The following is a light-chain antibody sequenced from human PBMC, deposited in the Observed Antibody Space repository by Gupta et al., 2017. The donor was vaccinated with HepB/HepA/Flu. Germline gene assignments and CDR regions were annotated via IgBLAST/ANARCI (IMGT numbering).Light chain of an antibody. CDR3: QQDERIRLT. CDR2: WAS. V-gene: IGKV4-1*01. Sequence: DIVMTQSPDSLAVSLGERATINCKSSQSVLYRSDNKNYLTWYQQKPGQPPKMIIYWASIREGGVPDRFSGSGSGTDFTRTINNLKAEDVAVYYCQQDERIRLTFGQGTKVEIK. CDR1: QSVLYRSDNKNY. J-gene: IGKJ1*01.